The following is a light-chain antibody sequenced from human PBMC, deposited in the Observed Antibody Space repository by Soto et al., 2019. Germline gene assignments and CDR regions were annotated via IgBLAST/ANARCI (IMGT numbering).Light chain of an antibody. J-gene: IGKJ4*01. CDR2: DAS. CDR3: QQYDNLLLT. Sequence: DLQMTQSPSSLSASVGDRVIITCQASQDIRHYLNWYQLKPGKAPKLLIYDASNLETGVPSRFIGSGSGTDFTFTISSLQPEDIATYYCQQYDNLLLTFGGGTKAEIK. CDR1: QDIRHY. V-gene: IGKV1-33*01.